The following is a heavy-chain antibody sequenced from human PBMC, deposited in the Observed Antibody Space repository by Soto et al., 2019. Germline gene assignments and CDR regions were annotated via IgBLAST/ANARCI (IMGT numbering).Heavy chain of an antibody. CDR1: CGYITHDDW. D-gene: IGHD2-8*01. J-gene: IGHJ3*02. Sequence: SETLSLTCAVSCGYITHDDWGNGARHPAWKGLEWIGEISHSGTKNYNPSLKSRVTTSVAISKNQLSMKLTSVTDADTAVYYSAKDHNGADAFDIGAQGIMVT. CDR2: ISHSGTK. CDR3: AKDHNGADAFDI. V-gene: IGHV4-4*02.